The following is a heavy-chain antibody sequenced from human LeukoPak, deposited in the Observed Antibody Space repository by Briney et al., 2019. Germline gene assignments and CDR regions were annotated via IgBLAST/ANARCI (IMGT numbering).Heavy chain of an antibody. J-gene: IGHJ4*02. CDR1: GGSISSGGYY. CDR3: ARGRSSNYDFWSGYPVVTAHFDY. Sequence: PSQTLSLTCTVSGGSISSGGYYWSWIRQHPGKGLEWIEYIYYSGSTYYNPSLKSRVTISVDTSKNQFSLKLSSVTAADTAVYYCARGRSSNYDFWSGYPVVTAHFDYWGQGTLVTVSS. V-gene: IGHV4-31*03. CDR2: IYYSGST. D-gene: IGHD3-3*01.